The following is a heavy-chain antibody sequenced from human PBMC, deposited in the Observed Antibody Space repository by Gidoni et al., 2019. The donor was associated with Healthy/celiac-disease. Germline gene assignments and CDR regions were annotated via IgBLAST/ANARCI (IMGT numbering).Heavy chain of an antibody. V-gene: IGHV4-39*01. Sequence: QLQLQESGPGLVKPSETLSLTCTVSGGSISSSSYYWGWIRQPPGKGLEGIGSIYYSGSTYYNPSLKSRVTIAVDTSKNHFSLKLSAVTAADTAVYYCARTITMVRGVIIAYYFDYWGQGTLVTVSS. CDR3: ARTITMVRGVIIAYYFDY. J-gene: IGHJ4*02. D-gene: IGHD3-10*01. CDR2: IYYSGST. CDR1: GGSISSSSYY.